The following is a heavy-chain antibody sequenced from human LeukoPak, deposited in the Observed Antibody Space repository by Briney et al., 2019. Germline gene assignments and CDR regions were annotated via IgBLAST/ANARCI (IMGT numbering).Heavy chain of an antibody. D-gene: IGHD3-9*01. Sequence: GASVKVSCKASGYTFTSYYMRWVRQAPGQGLEWMGIINPSGGSTSYAQKFQGRVTMTRDTSTSTVYMELSSLRSEDTAVYYCATIELRNFDWLVFDYWGQGTLLSVSS. CDR3: ATIELRNFDWLVFDY. J-gene: IGHJ4*02. CDR2: INPSGGST. V-gene: IGHV1-46*01. CDR1: GYTFTSYY.